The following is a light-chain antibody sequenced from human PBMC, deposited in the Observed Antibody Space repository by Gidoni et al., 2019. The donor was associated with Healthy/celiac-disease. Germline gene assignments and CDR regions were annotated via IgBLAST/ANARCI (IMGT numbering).Light chain of an antibody. J-gene: IGKJ2*01. CDR2: AAS. CDR3: QQSYSTPRT. V-gene: IGKV1-39*01. Sequence: DIQMTQSPSSLSASVGDRVTITCRARQSISSYLNWYQQKPGKAPKLLIYAASSLQSGVPSRFSGSGSGPAFTLTISSLQPEDFAPYSCQQSYSTPRTFXXXTKLEIK. CDR1: QSISSY.